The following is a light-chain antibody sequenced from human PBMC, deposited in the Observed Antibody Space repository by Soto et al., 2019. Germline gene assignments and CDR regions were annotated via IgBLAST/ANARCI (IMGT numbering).Light chain of an antibody. CDR3: QQYYSYPLP. J-gene: IGKJ3*01. CDR1: QGISSY. CDR2: AAS. V-gene: IGKV1-8*01. Sequence: AIRMTQSPSSFSASTGDRVTITCRASQGISSYLAWYQQKPGKAPKLLIYAASTWQSGVPSRFSGSGSGTDFTLTISGLQSEDFATYCCQQYYSYPLPFGPGTKVDIK.